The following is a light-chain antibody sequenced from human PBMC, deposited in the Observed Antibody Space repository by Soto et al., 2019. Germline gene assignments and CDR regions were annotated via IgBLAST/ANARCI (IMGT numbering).Light chain of an antibody. CDR2: ASS. CDR1: QSISSY. Sequence: DIQMTQSPSSLSVSVGDRVTITCRASQSISSYLNWYQQKPGKVPGLLIYASSNLQSGVPSRFSGSGSGTDFTLTISSLQPEDFATYYCQQSYSTAYTLGQGTKLEIK. CDR3: QQSYSTAYT. V-gene: IGKV1-39*01. J-gene: IGKJ2*01.